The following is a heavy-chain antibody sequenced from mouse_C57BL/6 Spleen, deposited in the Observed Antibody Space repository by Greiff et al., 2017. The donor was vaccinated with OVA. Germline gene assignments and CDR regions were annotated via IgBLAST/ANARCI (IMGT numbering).Heavy chain of an antibody. D-gene: IGHD2-4*01. CDR3: ARNYDYDAGYAMDY. CDR2: IDPSDSET. J-gene: IGHJ4*01. CDR1: GYTFTSYW. V-gene: IGHV1-52*01. Sequence: QVQLQQPGAELVRPGSSVKLSCKASGYTFTSYWMHWVKQRPIQGLEWIGNIDPSDSETHYIQKFKDKATLTVDKSSSTAYMQLSSLTSEDSAVYYCARNYDYDAGYAMDYWGQGTSVTVSS.